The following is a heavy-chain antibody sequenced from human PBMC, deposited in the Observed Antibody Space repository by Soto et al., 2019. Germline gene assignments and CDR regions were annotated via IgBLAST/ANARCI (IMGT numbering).Heavy chain of an antibody. CDR2: IHYSGST. Sequence: QVQLQESGPGLVKPSETVSLTCTVSGGSISSYYWSWIRQPPGKGLEWIGYIHYSGSTKYNPSLKSRVPISVDTSKNQFSLKLSSVTAADTAVYYCARRMVRGVIDYWGQGTLVTVSS. CDR1: GGSISSYY. D-gene: IGHD3-10*01. CDR3: ARRMVRGVIDY. V-gene: IGHV4-59*08. J-gene: IGHJ4*02.